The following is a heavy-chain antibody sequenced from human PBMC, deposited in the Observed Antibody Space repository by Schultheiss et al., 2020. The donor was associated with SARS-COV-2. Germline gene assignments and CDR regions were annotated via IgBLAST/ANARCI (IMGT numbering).Heavy chain of an antibody. CDR3: ARSSSTTRSSWFDP. D-gene: IGHD2-2*01. CDR1: GGSISSGGYY. CDR2: IYYSGST. Sequence: SQTLSLTCTVSGGSISSGGYYWSWIRQHPGKGLEWIGYIYYSGSTNYNPSLKSRVTISVDTSKNQFSLKLSSVTAADTAVYYCARSSSTTRSSWFDPWGQGTLVTVSS. V-gene: IGHV4-61*08. J-gene: IGHJ5*02.